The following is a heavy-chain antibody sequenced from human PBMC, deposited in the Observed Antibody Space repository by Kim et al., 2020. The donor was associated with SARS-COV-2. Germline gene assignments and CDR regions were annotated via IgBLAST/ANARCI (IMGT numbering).Heavy chain of an antibody. CDR1: GYSFSSYV. V-gene: IGHV1-3*01. Sequence: ASVKVSCKASGYSFSSYVIHWVRQAPGQRLEWMGWIIPGLGNANSSQRLHDRVTITRDKSATTAYMELSSLTSEDTGVYYCVRWYANEYSGGYRDSGGVVWGRGTTVSVSS. CDR3: VRWYANEYSGGYRDSGGVV. J-gene: IGHJ6*02. CDR2: IIPGLGNA. D-gene: IGHD6-19*01.